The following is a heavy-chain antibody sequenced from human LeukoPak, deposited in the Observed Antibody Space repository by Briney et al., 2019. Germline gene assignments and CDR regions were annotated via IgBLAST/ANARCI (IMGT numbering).Heavy chain of an antibody. Sequence: ASVKVSCKASGYTFTSYAMNWVRQAPGQGLEWMGWINTNTGNPTYAQGFTGRLVFSLDTSVSTAYLQICSLRAEDTAVYYCARNLAVAGPPTYYYYYGMDVWGQGTTVTVSS. CDR3: ARNLAVAGPPTYYYYYGMDV. CDR1: GYTFTSYA. CDR2: INTNTGNP. V-gene: IGHV7-4-1*01. D-gene: IGHD6-19*01. J-gene: IGHJ6*02.